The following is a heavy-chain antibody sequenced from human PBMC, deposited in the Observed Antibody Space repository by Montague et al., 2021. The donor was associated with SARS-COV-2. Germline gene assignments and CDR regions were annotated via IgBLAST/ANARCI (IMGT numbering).Heavy chain of an antibody. CDR2: IYDSGST. D-gene: IGHD3-3*01. CDR1: GGSISSSSYY. Sequence: SETLSLTCTVSGGSISSSSYYWGWIRQPPGKGLEWIGSIYDSGSTYYNSSLKGRVTISVDTSKNQFSLKLSSVTAADTAVYYCARQMGQSSIFGVVIQYYFDYWGQGTLVIVSS. CDR3: ARQMGQSSIFGVVIQYYFDY. V-gene: IGHV4-39*01. J-gene: IGHJ4*02.